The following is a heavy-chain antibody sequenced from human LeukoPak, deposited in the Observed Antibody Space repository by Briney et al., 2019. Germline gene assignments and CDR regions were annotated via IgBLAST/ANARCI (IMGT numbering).Heavy chain of an antibody. CDR1: GYTFTSYY. V-gene: IGHV1-46*01. D-gene: IGHD3-10*01. CDR2: INPSGGST. CDR3: ARVQFYGSGSYYTRGDY. Sequence: ASVKVSCKASGYTFTSYYMHWVRQAPGQGLEWMGIINPSGGSTSYAQKFQGRVTITADESTSTAYMELSSLRSEDTAVYYCARVQFYGSGSYYTRGDYWGQGTLVTVSS. J-gene: IGHJ4*02.